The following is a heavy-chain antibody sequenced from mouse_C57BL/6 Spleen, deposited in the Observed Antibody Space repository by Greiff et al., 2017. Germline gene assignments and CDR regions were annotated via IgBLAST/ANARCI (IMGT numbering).Heavy chain of an antibody. CDR2: INPYNGDT. V-gene: IGHV1-20*01. CDR1: GYSFTGYF. CDR3: ARSLITTGVAHWYFDV. J-gene: IGHJ1*03. D-gene: IGHD1-1*01. Sequence: VQLQQSGPELVKPGDSVKISCKASGYSFTGYFMNWVMQSHGKSLEWIGRINPYNGDTFYNQKFKGKATLTVDKSSSTAHMELRSLTSEDSAVYYGARSLITTGVAHWYFDVWGTGTTVTVSS.